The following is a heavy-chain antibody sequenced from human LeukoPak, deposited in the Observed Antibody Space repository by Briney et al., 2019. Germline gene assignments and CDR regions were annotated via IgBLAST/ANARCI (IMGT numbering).Heavy chain of an antibody. CDR1: GFTFSNYG. CDR3: ARASYCSGGSCYRIFDY. J-gene: IGHJ4*02. V-gene: IGHV3-23*01. D-gene: IGHD2-15*01. CDR2: ISGSGGST. Sequence: PGGSLRLSCAASGFTFSNYGMSWVRQAPGKGLEWVSAISGSGGSTYYADSVKGRFTISRDNAKNSLYLQMNSLRAEDTAVYYCARASYCSGGSCYRIFDYWGQGTLVTVSS.